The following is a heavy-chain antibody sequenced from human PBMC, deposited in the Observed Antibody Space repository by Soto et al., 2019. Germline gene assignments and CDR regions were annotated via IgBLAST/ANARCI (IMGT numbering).Heavy chain of an antibody. Sequence: QVQLQESGPGLVKPSGTLSLTCAASSGSIFTTNWWSWVRQSPGRGLQWIGDIYHSGSPKYNPSLKSRGSISIDKSKDRFCLNLTSVTAADTAVYYCARKPDVATAKVGGGYVFDVWGQGTMVTVSS. V-gene: IGHV4-4*02. CDR2: IYHSGSP. D-gene: IGHD3-16*01. CDR3: ARKPDVATAKVGGGYVFDV. CDR1: SGSIFTTNW. J-gene: IGHJ3*01.